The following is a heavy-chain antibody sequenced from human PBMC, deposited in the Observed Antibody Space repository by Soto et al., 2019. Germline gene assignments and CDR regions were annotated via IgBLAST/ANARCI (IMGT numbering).Heavy chain of an antibody. Sequence: EVQLVESGGGLVQPGGSLRLSCAVSGFTFSNYWMHWVRQAPGKGLVWVSRINSDGSSTSYADFVKGRFTISRDNAKNTLYLQMTSLRAEDTAVYYCARFRVDGDYVPWGQGTLVNVSS. CDR2: INSDGSST. J-gene: IGHJ5*02. D-gene: IGHD4-17*01. CDR1: GFTFSNYW. V-gene: IGHV3-74*01. CDR3: ARFRVDGDYVP.